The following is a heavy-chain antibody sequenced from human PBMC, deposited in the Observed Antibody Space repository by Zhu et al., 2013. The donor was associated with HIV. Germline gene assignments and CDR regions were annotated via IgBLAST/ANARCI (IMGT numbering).Heavy chain of an antibody. V-gene: IGHV4-30-4*01. CDR3: AREIQEVIAIRNDAFDI. J-gene: IGHJ3*02. CDR1: GGSISSGDYY. Sequence: QVQLQESGPGLVKPSQTLSLTCTVSGGSISSGDYYWSWIRQPPGKGLEWIGYIYYSGSTYYNPSLKSRVTISVDTSKNQFSLKLSSVTAADTAVYYCAREIQEVIAIRNDAFDIWGQGTMVTVSS. D-gene: IGHD2-21*01. CDR2: IYYSGST.